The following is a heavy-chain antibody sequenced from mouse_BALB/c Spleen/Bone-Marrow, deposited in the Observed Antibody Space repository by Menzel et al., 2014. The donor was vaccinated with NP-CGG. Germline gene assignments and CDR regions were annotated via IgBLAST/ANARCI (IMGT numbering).Heavy chain of an antibody. CDR1: GYTFTEYT. CDR2: INPNNGGT. J-gene: IGHJ3*01. V-gene: IGHV1-18*01. Sequence: EVQVVESGPELVKPGASVKIYCKTSGYTFTEYTMCWVKQSHGKSLEWIGGINPNNGGTNYNQKFKGKATLTVDKSSSTAYMELRSLTSEDSAVYCCAREEAFDYVIAYWGQGTLVTVSA. CDR3: AREEAFDYVIAY. D-gene: IGHD2-4*01.